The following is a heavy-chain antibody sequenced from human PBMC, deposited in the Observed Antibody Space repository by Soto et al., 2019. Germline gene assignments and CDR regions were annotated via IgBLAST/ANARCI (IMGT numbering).Heavy chain of an antibody. CDR1: GGTFSSYT. Sequence: QVQLVQSGAEVKKPGSSVKVSCKASGGTFSSYTISWVRQAPGQGLEWMGRIIPILGIANYAQKCQGSVTITADKCTSTGYRELSSLGSEDTAVYYCAREYCSRTSCYRDYWGQGTMVTVSS. V-gene: IGHV1-69*02. J-gene: IGHJ4*02. D-gene: IGHD2-2*02. CDR3: AREYCSRTSCYRDY. CDR2: IIPILGIA.